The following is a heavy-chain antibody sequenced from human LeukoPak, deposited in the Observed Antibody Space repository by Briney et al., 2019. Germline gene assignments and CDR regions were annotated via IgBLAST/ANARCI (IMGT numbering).Heavy chain of an antibody. CDR2: IYYSGST. D-gene: IGHD2-2*02. Sequence: TLSLTCTVSGGSISSGDYYWSWIRQPPGKGLEWIGYIYYSGSTYYNPSLKSRVTISVDTSKNQFPLKLSSVTAADTAVYYCATRRGEVVPAAIRYYYYMDVWGKGTTVTVSS. J-gene: IGHJ6*03. V-gene: IGHV4-30-4*08. CDR1: GGSISSGDYY. CDR3: ATRRGEVVPAAIRYYYYMDV.